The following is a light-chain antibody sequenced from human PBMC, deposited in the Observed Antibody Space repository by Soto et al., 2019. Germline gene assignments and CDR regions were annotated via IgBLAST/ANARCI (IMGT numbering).Light chain of an antibody. CDR3: QQYGSSGT. J-gene: IGKJ1*01. V-gene: IGKV3-20*01. CDR2: GAS. Sequence: EIVLTQSPGTLSLSPVERATLSCMASQSVSGRYLAWYQQKPGQAPRLLIYGASNRATGIPDRFSGSGSGTDFTLTISRLEPEDFAVYYCQQYGSSGTFGQGTKVDIK. CDR1: QSVSGRY.